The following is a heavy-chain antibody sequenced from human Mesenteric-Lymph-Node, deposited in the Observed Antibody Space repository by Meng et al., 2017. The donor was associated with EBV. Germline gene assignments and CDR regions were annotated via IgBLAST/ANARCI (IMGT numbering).Heavy chain of an antibody. J-gene: IGHJ2*01. CDR1: GASISSGGYY. D-gene: IGHD1-1*01. Sequence: VPLQDSGHGLVKPSWTLSLTCTVSGASISSGGYYWNWIRQSPGKGLELIGYIFYGGYTYYNLSLKSRVTISVDVSKNQFSLKLTSVTAADTAVYYCARMEFTYSWYFDLWGRGTLVTSPQ. V-gene: IGHV4-30-4*01. CDR2: IFYGGYT. CDR3: ARMEFTYSWYFDL.